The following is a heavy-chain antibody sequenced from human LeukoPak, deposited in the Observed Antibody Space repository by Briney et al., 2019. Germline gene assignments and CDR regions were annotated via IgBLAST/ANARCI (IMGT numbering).Heavy chain of an antibody. CDR3: ARAYDSSGYYSRRINFDY. Sequence: PSETLSLTCTVSGGSISSSSYYWGWIRQPPGKGLEWIGSIYYSGSTYYNPSLKSRVTISVDTSKNQFSLKLSSVTAADTAVYYCARAYDSSGYYSRRINFDYWGQGTLVTVSS. J-gene: IGHJ4*02. CDR2: IYYSGST. CDR1: GGSISSSSYY. V-gene: IGHV4-39*07. D-gene: IGHD3-22*01.